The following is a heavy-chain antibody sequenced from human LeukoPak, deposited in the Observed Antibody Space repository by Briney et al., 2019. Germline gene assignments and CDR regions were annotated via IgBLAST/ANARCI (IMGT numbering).Heavy chain of an antibody. CDR2: TRNKANSYTT. J-gene: IGHJ4*02. CDR3: ARDRGAYYFDY. Sequence: PGGSLRLSCAASGFTFSDHYMDWVRQAPGKGLEWVGRTRNKANSYTTEYAASVKGRFTISRNDSKNSLYLQMNSLKTEDTDVYYCARDRGAYYFDYWGQGTLVTVSS. V-gene: IGHV3-72*01. CDR1: GFTFSDHY. D-gene: IGHD3-10*01.